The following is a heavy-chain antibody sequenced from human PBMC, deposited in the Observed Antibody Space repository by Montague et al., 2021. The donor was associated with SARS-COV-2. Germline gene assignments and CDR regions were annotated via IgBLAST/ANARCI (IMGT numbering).Heavy chain of an antibody. D-gene: IGHD3-3*01. CDR2: ISSSSSYI. CDR3: ARASRYDSWSWSLDYYYYYMDV. CDR1: GFTFSSYS. J-gene: IGHJ6*03. V-gene: IGHV3-21*01. Sequence: SLRLSCAASGFTFSSYSMNWVRQAPGKGLEWASSISSSSSYIYYADSVKGRFTISRDNAKNSLYLQMNSLRAEDTAVYYCARASRYDSWSWSLDYYYYYMDVWGKGTTVTVSS.